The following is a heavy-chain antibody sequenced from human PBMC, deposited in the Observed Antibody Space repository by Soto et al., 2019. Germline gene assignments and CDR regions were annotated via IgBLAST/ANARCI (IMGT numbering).Heavy chain of an antibody. Sequence: GASVKVSCKASGYPFTRFAIHWVRQAPGQRLEWMGWLHAGSGDTKYSQKFQGRVTFTRDTSASTGYMELSSLTSEDTAIYYCARPCTGATCFHLHYWGQGTQVTVSS. J-gene: IGHJ4*02. D-gene: IGHD2-8*02. V-gene: IGHV1-3*01. CDR1: GYPFTRFA. CDR2: LHAGSGDT. CDR3: ARPCTGATCFHLHY.